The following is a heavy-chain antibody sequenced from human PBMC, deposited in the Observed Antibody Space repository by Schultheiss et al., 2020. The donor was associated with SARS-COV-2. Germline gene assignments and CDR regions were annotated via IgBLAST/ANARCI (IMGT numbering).Heavy chain of an antibody. CDR2: INHSGST. J-gene: IGHJ4*02. D-gene: IGHD3-9*01. CDR1: GGSFSGYY. Sequence: SETLSLTCAVYGGSFSGYYWSWIRQPPGKGLEWIGEINHSGSTNYNPSLKSRVTISVDTSKNQFSLKLSSVTAADTAVYYCARGGGYDILTGYLDYWGQGTLVIVSS. V-gene: IGHV4-34*01. CDR3: ARGGGYDILTGYLDY.